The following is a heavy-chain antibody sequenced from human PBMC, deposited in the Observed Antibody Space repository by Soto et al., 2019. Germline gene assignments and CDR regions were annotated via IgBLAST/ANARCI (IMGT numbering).Heavy chain of an antibody. D-gene: IGHD3-22*01. J-gene: IGHJ4*02. V-gene: IGHV1-46*01. CDR3: ASEPRSDYDSRKIDY. CDR2: INPSGGST. Sequence: GASVKVSCKASGYTFTSYYMHWVRQAPGQGLEWMGIINPSGGSTSYAQKFQGRVTMTRDTSTSTVYMELSSLRSGDTAVYYCASEPRSDYDSRKIDYWGQGTLVTVSS. CDR1: GYTFTSYY.